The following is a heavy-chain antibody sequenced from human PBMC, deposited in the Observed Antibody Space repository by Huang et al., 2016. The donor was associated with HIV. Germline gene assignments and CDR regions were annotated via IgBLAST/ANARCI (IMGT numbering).Heavy chain of an antibody. CDR2: ISGSSGTI. Sequence: EVQLWESGGTLVEPGGSLRLSCGSSGFTFSNYAMSWVRQTPVKGLEWVSFISGSSGTIYYADSVKGRFTISRDNVKKTVYLQMNSLRVEDAAVYYCAKDRGDVYSGYDYDYWGQGTLVTVSS. J-gene: IGHJ4*02. V-gene: IGHV3-23*01. CDR1: GFTFSNYA. CDR3: AKDRGDVYSGYDYDY. D-gene: IGHD5-12*01.